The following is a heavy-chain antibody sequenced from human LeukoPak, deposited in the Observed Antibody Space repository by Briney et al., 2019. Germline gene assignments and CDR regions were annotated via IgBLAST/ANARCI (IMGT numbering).Heavy chain of an antibody. V-gene: IGHV3-30*18. D-gene: IGHD4-17*01. Sequence: GGSLGLSCAASGFSFSDYGMHWVRQAPGKGLEWVAFISYDGNTQQYADSVKGRFTISRDSPKSTLSLQMNSLRVEDTAVYYCAKDPSTVTSYPYFGFWGQGTLVTVSS. J-gene: IGHJ4*02. CDR2: ISYDGNTQ. CDR3: AKDPSTVTSYPYFGF. CDR1: GFSFSDYG.